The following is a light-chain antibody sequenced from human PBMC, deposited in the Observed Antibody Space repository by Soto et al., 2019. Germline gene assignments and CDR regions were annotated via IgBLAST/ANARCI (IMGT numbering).Light chain of an antibody. CDR1: QSVSRY. V-gene: IGKV3-11*01. CDR2: EAS. J-gene: IGKJ1*01. CDR3: QQRSNWPRT. Sequence: EIVLTQSPATLSLSPGERATLSCRASQSVSRYFAWYQQKPGQAPRLLIYEASNRATGIPARFSGSGSGTDFTLTISSLEPGDFAVYYCQQRSNWPRTFGQGTKVEIK.